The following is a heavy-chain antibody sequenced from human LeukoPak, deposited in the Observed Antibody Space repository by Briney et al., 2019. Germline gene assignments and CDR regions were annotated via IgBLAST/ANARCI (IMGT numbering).Heavy chain of an antibody. Sequence: PAGGSLRRSCAASGFTFSTYWMHWVRQAPGKGLVWVSRINSDGSSTTYADSVKGRFTISRDNAKNTLFLQMNSLRAEDMAVYYCARDRLAVMDYWGQGTLVTVSS. V-gene: IGHV3-74*01. CDR2: INSDGSST. D-gene: IGHD3-9*01. J-gene: IGHJ4*02. CDR3: ARDRLAVMDY. CDR1: GFTFSTYW.